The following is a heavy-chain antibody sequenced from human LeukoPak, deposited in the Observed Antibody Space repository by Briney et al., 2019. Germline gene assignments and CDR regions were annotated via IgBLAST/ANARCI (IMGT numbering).Heavy chain of an antibody. CDR1: GGTFGSYA. Sequence: SVKDSCKASGGTFGSYAISWVRQAPGQGLEWMGGIIPFFGTANFAQKFQGRVTITADESTSTAYMELSSLRSEDTAVYYCALLDTAMVPIAEYFHHWGQGTLVTVSS. CDR3: ALLDTAMVPIAEYFHH. D-gene: IGHD5-18*01. CDR2: IIPFFGTA. V-gene: IGHV1-69*13. J-gene: IGHJ1*01.